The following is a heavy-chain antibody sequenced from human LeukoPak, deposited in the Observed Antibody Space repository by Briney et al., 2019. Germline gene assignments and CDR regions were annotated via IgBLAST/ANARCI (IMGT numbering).Heavy chain of an antibody. CDR1: GLIFSSNS. CDR2: ISSSSSK. V-gene: IGHV3-48*01. Sequence: PGGSLRLSCAASGLIFSSNSMNWVRQAPGKGLEWVSYISSSSSKYYADSVKGRFTISRDNAKNSLYLQMNSLRAEDTAVYYCARVNCWNGYCQNFDSWGQGTLVTVSS. CDR3: ARVNCWNGYCQNFDS. D-gene: IGHD3-3*01. J-gene: IGHJ4*02.